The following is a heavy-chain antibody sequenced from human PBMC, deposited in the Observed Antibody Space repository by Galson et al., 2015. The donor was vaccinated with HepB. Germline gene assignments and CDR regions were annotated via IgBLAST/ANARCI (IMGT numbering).Heavy chain of an antibody. V-gene: IGHV1-3*01. Sequence: SVKVSCKASGYTFTNYVIHWVRQAPGQRLEWMGWINAGNGNTKYSQKFQGRVTITRDTSASTAYAELSSLRSEDTAVYYCARAKIIGRTIGSLENWGQGTLVTVSS. CDR1: GYTFTNYV. CDR2: INAGNGNT. J-gene: IGHJ4*02. D-gene: IGHD3-16*01. CDR3: ARAKIIGRTIGSLEN.